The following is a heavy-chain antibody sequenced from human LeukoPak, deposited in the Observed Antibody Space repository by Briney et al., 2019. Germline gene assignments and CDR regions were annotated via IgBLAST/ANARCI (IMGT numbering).Heavy chain of an antibody. D-gene: IGHD4-17*01. J-gene: IGHJ4*02. CDR1: GGSISSSY. Sequence: SETLSLTCTVSGGSISSSYWSWIRQTPGKRLEWIGYIYHSGSTKSNPSLRSRVTISIDTSKNQFSLKLSSVTAADTAVYYCARRMGQPGPVNYFDYWGQGTLVTVSS. V-gene: IGHV4-59*01. CDR3: ARRMGQPGPVNYFDY. CDR2: IYHSGST.